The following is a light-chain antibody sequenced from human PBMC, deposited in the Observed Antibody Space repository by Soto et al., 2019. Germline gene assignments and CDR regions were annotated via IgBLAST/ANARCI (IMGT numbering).Light chain of an antibody. CDR3: QQYHNWPPFT. J-gene: IGKJ3*01. Sequence: EIVMTQSPATLSVSPGERVTLSCRASQSVSRILAWYQQKPGQAPRLLIYGASTRATGIPARFSGSGSGTEFTLTISSLQSEDFAVYYCQQYHNWPPFTFGPGTKVDIK. CDR1: QSVSRI. CDR2: GAS. V-gene: IGKV3-15*01.